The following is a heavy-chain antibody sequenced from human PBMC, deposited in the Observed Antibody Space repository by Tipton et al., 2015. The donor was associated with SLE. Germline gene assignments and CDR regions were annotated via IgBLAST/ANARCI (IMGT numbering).Heavy chain of an antibody. V-gene: IGHV4-59*01. D-gene: IGHD6-19*01. J-gene: IGHJ4*02. CDR3: ARGRVAGLN. CDR1: GGSISGYY. Sequence: LRLSCTVSGGSISGYYWSWIRQPPGKGLEWIGCVYYSGSTNYNPSLKSRVTISVDTSKNQFSLKLSSVTAADTAVYYCARGRVAGLNWGQGTLVTVSS. CDR2: VYYSGST.